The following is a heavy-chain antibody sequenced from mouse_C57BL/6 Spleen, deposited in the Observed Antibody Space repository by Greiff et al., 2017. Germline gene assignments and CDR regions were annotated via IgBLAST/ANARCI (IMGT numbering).Heavy chain of an antibody. CDR2: IDPSDSYT. J-gene: IGHJ2*01. CDR1: GYTFTSYW. Sequence: FQLQQPGAELVMPGASVKLSCKASGYTFTSYWMHWVKQRPGQGLEWIGEIDPSDSYTNYNQKFKGKSTLTVDKSSSTAYMQLSSLTSEDSAVYYCARSGDYDDYWGQGTTLTVSS. D-gene: IGHD2-4*01. V-gene: IGHV1-69*01. CDR3: ARSGDYDDY.